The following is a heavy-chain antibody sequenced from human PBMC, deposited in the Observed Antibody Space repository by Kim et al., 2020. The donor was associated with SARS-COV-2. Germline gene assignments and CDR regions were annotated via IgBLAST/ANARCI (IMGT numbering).Heavy chain of an antibody. J-gene: IGHJ6*02. Sequence: GGSLRLSCAASGFTFSHYAMHWVRQAPGKGLEWVAFISHDGFNEYYADSVKGRFTISRDNSMNTLYLQMNSVRAEDTAVYFCVREYALVPTAMGGHFYYGLDVWGHGTPVTVSS. V-gene: IGHV3-30*04. CDR3: VREYALVPTAMGGHFYYGLDV. CDR1: GFTFSHYA. D-gene: IGHD2-2*01. CDR2: ISHDGFNE.